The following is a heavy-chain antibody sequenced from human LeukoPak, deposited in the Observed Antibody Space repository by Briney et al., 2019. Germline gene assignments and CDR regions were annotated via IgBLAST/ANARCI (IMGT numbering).Heavy chain of an antibody. J-gene: IGHJ5*01. CDR2: IYPGDSNT. D-gene: IGHD1-14*01. CDR1: GYSFTHYW. V-gene: IGHV5-51*01. CDR3: ARLAGDTTEGNWFEF. Sequence: GESLEISCKGSGYSFTHYWIGWVRQMPGKGLEWMGIIYPGDSNTRYSPSFQGQVTISADKSIRTAYLQWSSLKASDTAMYYCARLAGDTTEGNWFEFWGQGTLVTVSS.